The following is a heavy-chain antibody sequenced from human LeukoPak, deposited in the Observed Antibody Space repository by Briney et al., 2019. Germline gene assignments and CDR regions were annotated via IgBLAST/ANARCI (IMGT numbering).Heavy chain of an antibody. J-gene: IGHJ4*02. CDR2: IIPIFGTA. CDR1: GGTFSSYA. Sequence: GASVKVSCKASGGTFSSYAISWVRQAPGQGLEWMGGIIPIFGTANYAQKFQGRVTITADKSTSTAYMELSSLRSEDTAVYFCATGRWPPVNDYWGQGTLVTVSS. CDR3: ATGRWPPVNDY. V-gene: IGHV1-69*06. D-gene: IGHD5-24*01.